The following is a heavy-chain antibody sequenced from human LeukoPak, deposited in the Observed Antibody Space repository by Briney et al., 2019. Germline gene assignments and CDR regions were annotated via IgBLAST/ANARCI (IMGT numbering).Heavy chain of an antibody. CDR1: GFTFSSYS. CDR2: ISSSSSYI. J-gene: IGHJ4*02. D-gene: IGHD6-13*01. Sequence: GGSLRLSCAASGFTFSSYSMNWVRQAPGKGLEWVSSISSSSSYIYYADSVKGRFTISRDNAKNSLYLQMNSLRAEDTAVYYCARDGIAAAGTLWYWGQGTLVTVSS. CDR3: ARDGIAAAGTLWY. V-gene: IGHV3-21*01.